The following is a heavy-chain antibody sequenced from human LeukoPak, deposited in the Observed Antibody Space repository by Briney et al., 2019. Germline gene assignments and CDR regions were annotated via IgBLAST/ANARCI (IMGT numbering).Heavy chain of an antibody. D-gene: IGHD4-17*01. CDR3: ARVRTTVTTFDAFDI. CDR1: GFTFSSYW. Sequence: GGSLRLSCAASGFTFSSYWMSWVRQAPGKGLEWVANIKQDGSEKYYVDSVKGRFNISRDNAKNSLYLQMNSLRAEDTAVYYCARVRTTVTTFDAFDIWGQGTMVTVSS. J-gene: IGHJ3*02. CDR2: IKQDGSEK. V-gene: IGHV3-7*01.